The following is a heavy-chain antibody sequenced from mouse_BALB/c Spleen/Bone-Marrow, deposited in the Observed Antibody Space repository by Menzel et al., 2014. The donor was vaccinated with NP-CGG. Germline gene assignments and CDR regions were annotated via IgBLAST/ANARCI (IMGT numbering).Heavy chain of an antibody. V-gene: IGHV14-3*02. CDR3: TRGEDY. CDR1: GLNIKDTY. J-gene: IGHJ2*01. CDR2: IDPANGNT. Sequence: EVHLEESGAELVQPGASVKLSCTASGLNIKDTYMHWVKQRPEQGLEWIGRIDPANGNTKYDPTFQGKATITADTSSNTAFLHLTSLTSEGTAVYYFTRGEDYWGQGTTLAVSS.